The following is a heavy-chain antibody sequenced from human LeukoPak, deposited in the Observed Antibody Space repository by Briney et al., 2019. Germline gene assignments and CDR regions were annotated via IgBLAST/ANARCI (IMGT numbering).Heavy chain of an antibody. V-gene: IGHV3-30*02. D-gene: IGHD3-3*01. Sequence: GGSLRLSCAASGFTFSSYGMHWVRQAPGKGLEWVAFIRYDGSNKYYADSVKGRFTISRDNSKNTLYLQMNSLRAEDTAVYYCAKGRFLEWLLYYWGQGTLVTASS. CDR3: AKGRFLEWLLYY. CDR1: GFTFSSYG. J-gene: IGHJ4*02. CDR2: IRYDGSNK.